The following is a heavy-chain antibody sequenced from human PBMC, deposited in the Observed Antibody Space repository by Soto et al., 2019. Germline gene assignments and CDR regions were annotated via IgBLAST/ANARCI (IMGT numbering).Heavy chain of an antibody. J-gene: IGHJ4*01. CDR2: IYPGDSEG. CDR3: ARHLYESSGYRYFDL. D-gene: IGHD3-22*01. V-gene: IGHV5-51*01. Sequence: PGESLKISCQGSGYSFSSNWIGWVRQRPGKGLEWMGIIYPGDSEGKYSPSFRGQVTISVDTSISTAYLQWSSLKATDTAMYYCARHLYESSGYRYFDLWGHGTLVTVSS. CDR1: GYSFSSNW.